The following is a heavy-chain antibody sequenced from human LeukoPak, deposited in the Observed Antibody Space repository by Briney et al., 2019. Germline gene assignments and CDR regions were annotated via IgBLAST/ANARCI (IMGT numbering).Heavy chain of an antibody. CDR2: ISYDGSNK. CDR1: GFTFSSYG. V-gene: IGHV3-30*18. J-gene: IGHJ4*02. D-gene: IGHD3-16*02. CDR3: AKDLRGLSPLVY. Sequence: GGSLRLSCAASGFTFSSYGMHWVRQAPGKGLEWVAVISYDGSNKYYADSVKGRFTISRDNSKNTLYLQMNSLRAEDTAVYYCAKDLRGLSPLVYCGQGTLVTVSS.